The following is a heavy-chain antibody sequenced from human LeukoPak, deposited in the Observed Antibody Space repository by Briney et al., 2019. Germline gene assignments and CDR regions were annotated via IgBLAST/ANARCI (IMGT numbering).Heavy chain of an antibody. CDR1: GFTFSSYA. V-gene: IGHV3-23*01. D-gene: IGHD5-12*01. Sequence: GGSLRLSCAAAGFTFSSYAMSWVRQAPGKGLEWVSAISGSGGSTHYADSVKGRFSISRDNSKNTLYLQMNSLRAEDTAVYYCAKSLEALSIVATIPVDYWGQGTLVTVSS. CDR2: ISGSGGST. CDR3: AKSLEALSIVATIPVDY. J-gene: IGHJ4*02.